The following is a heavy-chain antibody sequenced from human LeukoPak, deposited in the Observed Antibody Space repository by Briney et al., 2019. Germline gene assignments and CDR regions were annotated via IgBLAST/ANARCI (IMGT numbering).Heavy chain of an antibody. CDR2: ISPYNGNT. CDR1: GYTFTSYG. D-gene: IGHD6-13*01. CDR3: ARDGSSSWYAY. J-gene: IGHJ4*02. Sequence: ASVKVSCKASGYTFTSYGISWVRQAPGQGLEWMGWISPYNGNTNYAQKLQGRVTMTADTSTSTAYMDLRSLSSDDTAAYYCARDGSSSWYAYWGQGTLVTVSS. V-gene: IGHV1-18*01.